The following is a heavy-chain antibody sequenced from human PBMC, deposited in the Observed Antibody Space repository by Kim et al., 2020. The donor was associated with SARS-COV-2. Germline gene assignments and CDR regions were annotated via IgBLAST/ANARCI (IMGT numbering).Heavy chain of an antibody. J-gene: IGHJ6*02. CDR1: GGSLSSSY. V-gene: IGHV4-59*13. CDR3: ARGDGEGSYYYYYGMDV. CDR2: IYYSGST. D-gene: IGHD3-10*01. Sequence: SETLSLTCTVSGGSLSSSYWSWIRQPPGKGLEWIGYIYYSGSTNYNPSLKSRVTISVDTSKNQFSLKLSSVTAADTAVYYCARGDGEGSYYYYYGMDVGGQGTTGTVS.